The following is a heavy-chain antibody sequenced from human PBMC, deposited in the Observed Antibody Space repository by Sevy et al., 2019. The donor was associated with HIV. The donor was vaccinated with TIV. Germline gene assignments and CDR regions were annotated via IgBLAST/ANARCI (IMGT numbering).Heavy chain of an antibody. CDR2: ISYDGSNK. J-gene: IGHJ6*02. CDR1: GFTFSSYA. CDR3: ARHIVVVPAAITLPIYYYYGMDV. V-gene: IGHV3-30*04. D-gene: IGHD2-2*01. Sequence: GGSLRLSCAASGFTFSSYAMHWVRQAPGKGLEWVAVISYDGSNKYYADSVKGRFTISRDNSKNTLYLQMNSLRAEDTAVYYCARHIVVVPAAITLPIYYYYGMDVWGQGTTVTVSS.